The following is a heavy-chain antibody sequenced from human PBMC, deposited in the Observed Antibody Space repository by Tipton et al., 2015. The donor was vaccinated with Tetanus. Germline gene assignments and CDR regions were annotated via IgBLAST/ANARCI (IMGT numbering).Heavy chain of an antibody. CDR2: IYPGDSDT. V-gene: IGHV5-51*01. CDR3: ARPLTSVAFGGFAFDV. D-gene: IGHD3-16*01. J-gene: IGHJ3*01. CDR1: GYNFNLYW. Sequence: QLVQSGAEVKKPGESLKISCQGSGYNFNLYWIAWVRQMPGKGLAWMGIIYPGDSDTTYSPSFQGQVTISADRSISTAYLQWSSLKASDPAIYYCARPLTSVAFGGFAFDVWGQGTLVTVSS.